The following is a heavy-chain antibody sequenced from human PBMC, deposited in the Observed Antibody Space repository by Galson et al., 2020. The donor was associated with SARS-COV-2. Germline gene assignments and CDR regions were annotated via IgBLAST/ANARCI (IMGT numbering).Heavy chain of an antibody. CDR3: AREGGGYPIEYDAFDI. CDR2: VYYSGST. CDR1: GGSISSYY. D-gene: IGHD5-12*01. Sequence: PSETLSLTCTVSGGSISSYYWSWIRQPPGKGLEWIGYVYYSGSTNYNPSLKSRVTISVDTSKNQFSLKLSSVTAADTAVYYCAREGGGYPIEYDAFDIWGQGTLVTVSS. V-gene: IGHV4-59*13. J-gene: IGHJ3*02.